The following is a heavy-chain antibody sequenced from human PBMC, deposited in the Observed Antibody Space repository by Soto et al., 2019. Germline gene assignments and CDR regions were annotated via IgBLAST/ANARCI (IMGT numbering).Heavy chain of an antibody. CDR2: IYYSGST. D-gene: IGHD6-13*01. V-gene: IGHV4-61*01. Sequence: LSLTCTVSGGSVSSGSYYWSWIRQPPGKGLEWIGYIYYSGSTNYNPSLKSRVTISVDTSKNQFSLKLSSVTAADTAVYYCAGGLAAAAHNWFDPWGQGTLVTVSS. CDR3: AGGLAAAAHNWFDP. CDR1: GGSVSSGSYY. J-gene: IGHJ5*02.